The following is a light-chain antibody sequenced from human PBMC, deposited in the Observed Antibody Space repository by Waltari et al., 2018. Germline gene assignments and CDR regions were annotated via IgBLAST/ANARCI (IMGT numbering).Light chain of an antibody. CDR3: QQYKSDSALS. J-gene: IGKJ4*01. V-gene: IGKV1-5*03. CDR2: KAS. CDR1: QSISSW. Sequence: DIQMTQSPSTLSASVGDRGTLTCRARQSISSWLDWYQQKPGKAPKLLIYKASSLESGVPSRFSGSGSGTECTRTLSSLQPDYFATYYCQQYKSDSALSFGGGTKVEIK.